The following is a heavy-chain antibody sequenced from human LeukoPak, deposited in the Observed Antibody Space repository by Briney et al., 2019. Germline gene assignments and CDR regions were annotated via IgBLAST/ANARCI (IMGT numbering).Heavy chain of an antibody. CDR3: AKDMAYDFWSGSFDY. D-gene: IGHD3-3*01. V-gene: IGHV3-9*01. Sequence: GGSLRLSCAASGFTFDDYAMHWVRQAPGKGLEWVSGISWNSGSIGYVDSVKGRFTISRDNAKNSLYLQMNSLRAEDTALYYCAKDMAYDFWSGSFDYWGQGTLVTVSS. J-gene: IGHJ4*02. CDR1: GFTFDDYA. CDR2: ISWNSGSI.